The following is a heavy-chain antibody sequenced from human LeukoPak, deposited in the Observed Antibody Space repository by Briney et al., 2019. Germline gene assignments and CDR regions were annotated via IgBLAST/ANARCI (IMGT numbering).Heavy chain of an antibody. CDR1: GYTFTSYA. J-gene: IGHJ4*02. V-gene: IGHV1-3*01. Sequence: GASVKVSCKASGYTFTSYAMHWVRQAPGQRPEWMGWINAGNGNTKYSQKFQGRVTITRDTSASTAYMELSSLRSEDTAVYYCARARGSSWYHILDYWGQGTLVTVSS. CDR2: INAGNGNT. CDR3: ARARGSSWYHILDY. D-gene: IGHD6-13*01.